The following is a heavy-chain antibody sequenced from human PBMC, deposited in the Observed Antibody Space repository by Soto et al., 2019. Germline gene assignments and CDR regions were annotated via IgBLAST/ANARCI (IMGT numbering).Heavy chain of an antibody. V-gene: IGHV1-18*01. Sequence: QVQLVQSGAEVKKPGASVKVSCKASGYTCTRYGISWVRQAPGQGLEWMGWISAYNGNTNYAQKLQGRVTMTTDTSTSTAYMELSSLRSDDTAVYYCASRSDDYGDYSLDYWGQGTLVTVSS. CDR2: ISAYNGNT. D-gene: IGHD4-17*01. J-gene: IGHJ4*02. CDR3: ASRSDDYGDYSLDY. CDR1: GYTCTRYG.